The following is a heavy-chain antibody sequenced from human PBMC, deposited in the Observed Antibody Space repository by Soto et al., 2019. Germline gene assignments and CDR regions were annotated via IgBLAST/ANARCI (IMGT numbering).Heavy chain of an antibody. Sequence: GGSLRLSCAASGFTFSSYAMSWVRQAPGKGLEWVSAISGSGCSTYYADSVKGRFTISRDNSKNTLYLQMNSLRAEDTAVYYCAKDLRTDTAVAGPDAFDIWGQGTMVTVSS. J-gene: IGHJ3*02. CDR2: ISGSGCST. V-gene: IGHV3-23*01. CDR3: AKDLRTDTAVAGPDAFDI. CDR1: GFTFSSYA. D-gene: IGHD6-19*01.